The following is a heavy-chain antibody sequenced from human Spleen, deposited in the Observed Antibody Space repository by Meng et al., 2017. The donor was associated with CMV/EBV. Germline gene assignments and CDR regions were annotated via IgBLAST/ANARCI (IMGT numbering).Heavy chain of an antibody. Sequence: GESLKISCAASEFTFSSLWMTWVRQAPGKGLEWVANINQDESQKNYVDSVKGRFTISRDNAKNSLYLQMNSLRAEDAALYYCARGHPKYDFWGQGALVTVSS. CDR1: EFTFSSLW. J-gene: IGHJ1*01. CDR3: ARGHPKYDF. CDR2: INQDESQK. D-gene: IGHD3-3*01. V-gene: IGHV3-7*01.